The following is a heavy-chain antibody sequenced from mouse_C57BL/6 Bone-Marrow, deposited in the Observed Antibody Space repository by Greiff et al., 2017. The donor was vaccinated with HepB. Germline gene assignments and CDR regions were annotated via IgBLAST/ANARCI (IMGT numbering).Heavy chain of an antibody. CDR1: GYTFTSYW. D-gene: IGHD4-1*01. Sequence: VQLQQPGAELVKPGASVKLSCKASGYTFTSYWMQWVKQRPGQGLEWIGEIDPSDIYTNYNQKFKGKATLTVDTSSSTAYMQLSSLTSEDSAVYYCASRNWEYFDYWGQGTTLTVSS. CDR2: IDPSDIYT. V-gene: IGHV1-50*01. CDR3: ASRNWEYFDY. J-gene: IGHJ2*01.